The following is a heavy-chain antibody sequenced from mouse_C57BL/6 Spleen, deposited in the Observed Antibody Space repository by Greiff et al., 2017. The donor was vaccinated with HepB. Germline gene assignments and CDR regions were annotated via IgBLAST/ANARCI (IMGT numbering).Heavy chain of an antibody. D-gene: IGHD2-2*01. CDR1: GFTFSDYG. Sequence: EVHLVESGGGLVKPGGSLKLSCAASGFTFSDYGMHWVRQAPEQGLEWVAYISSGSSTIYYADTVKGRFTISRDNAKNTLFLQMTSLRSEDTAMYYCAREGGYDWYFDVWGTGTTVTVSS. CDR3: AREGGYDWYFDV. V-gene: IGHV5-17*01. CDR2: ISSGSSTI. J-gene: IGHJ1*03.